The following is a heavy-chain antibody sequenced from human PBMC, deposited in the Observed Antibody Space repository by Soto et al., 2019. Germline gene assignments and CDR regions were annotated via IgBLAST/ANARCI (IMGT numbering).Heavy chain of an antibody. V-gene: IGHV1-69*13. CDR2: FIPVYRTL. CDR1: GGSFGKSA. D-gene: IGHD3-3*01. CDR3: ATGVIWIGYFTVDS. J-gene: IGHJ4*02. Sequence: ASVKVSCKASGGSFGKSAINWVRQTPGQGLEWLGGFIPVYRTLNYAQKFQGRVTITADESTGTAYMTLSSLASDDTAVYYCATGVIWIGYFTVDSWGQGTRVIVSS.